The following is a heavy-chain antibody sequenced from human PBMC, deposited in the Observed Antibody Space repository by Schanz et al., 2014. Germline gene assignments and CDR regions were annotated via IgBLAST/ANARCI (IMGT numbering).Heavy chain of an antibody. J-gene: IGHJ4*02. Sequence: EVQLLESGGGLVQPGGSLRLSCAASGFTFGDYAMTWVRQAPGKGLEWVSAINTGVNTYYADSVRGRFTMSRDNSKNTLYLQMNNLRAEDTAVYYCVRVSFADPRLYRGMDRDIDYWGQGTLVTVSS. CDR2: INTGVNT. D-gene: IGHD5-18*01. CDR3: VRVSFADPRLYRGMDRDIDY. V-gene: IGHV3-23*01. CDR1: GFTFGDYA.